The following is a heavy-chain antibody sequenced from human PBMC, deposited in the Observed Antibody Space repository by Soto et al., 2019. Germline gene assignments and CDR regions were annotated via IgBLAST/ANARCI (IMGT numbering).Heavy chain of an antibody. Sequence: GGSLRLSCAASGFTFSSYGMHWVRQAPGKGLEWVAVIWYGGSNKYYADSVKGRFTISRDNSKNTLYLQMNSLRAEDTAVYYCARDRYCTNGVCYYFDYWGQGTLVTVYS. CDR1: GFTFSSYG. V-gene: IGHV3-33*01. CDR3: ARDRYCTNGVCYYFDY. CDR2: IWYGGSNK. J-gene: IGHJ4*02. D-gene: IGHD2-8*01.